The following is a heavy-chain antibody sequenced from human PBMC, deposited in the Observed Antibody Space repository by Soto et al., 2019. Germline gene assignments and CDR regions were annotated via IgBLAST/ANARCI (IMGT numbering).Heavy chain of an antibody. CDR3: ARAAVGIVGASTIYYYYYMDA. D-gene: IGHD3-3*01. CDR1: GGSFSGYS. J-gene: IGHJ6*03. Sequence: SETLSLTCAVYGGSFSGYSWTWIRQAPGKGLEWIGDVNHGGTTNYNPSVKSRVTISVDTSKNQFSLELTSVTAADTAVYHCARAAVGIVGASTIYYYYYMDAWGKGTTVTVSS. V-gene: IGHV4-34*01. CDR2: VNHGGTT.